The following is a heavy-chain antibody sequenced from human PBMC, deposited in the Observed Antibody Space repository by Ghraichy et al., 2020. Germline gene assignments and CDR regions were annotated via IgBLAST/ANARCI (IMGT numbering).Heavy chain of an antibody. CDR3: AADFPHRDGSYYLSLGD. Sequence: SVKVSCKASGFTFTSSAVQWVRQARGQRLEWIGWIVVGSGNTNYAQKFQEMVTITRDMSTSTAYMELSSLRSEDTAVYYCAADFPHRDGSYYLSLGDWGQGTLVTVSS. CDR1: GFTFTSSA. V-gene: IGHV1-58*01. D-gene: IGHD1-26*01. CDR2: IVVGSGNT. J-gene: IGHJ4*02.